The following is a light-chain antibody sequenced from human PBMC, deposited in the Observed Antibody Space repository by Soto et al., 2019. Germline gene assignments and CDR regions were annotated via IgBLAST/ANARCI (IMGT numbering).Light chain of an antibody. Sequence: QSVLTQPHSTSGTPGQSVTISCSGSSSNIGSNTVSWYQQLPGTAPKLLIYSSSQRHSGVPDRFSGCKSGHSASLAISVLQSEYEADYYCAAWDERLNVVFFGGGTKLTGL. CDR2: SSS. J-gene: IGLJ2*01. V-gene: IGLV1-44*01. CDR1: SSNIGSNT. CDR3: AAWDERLNVVF.